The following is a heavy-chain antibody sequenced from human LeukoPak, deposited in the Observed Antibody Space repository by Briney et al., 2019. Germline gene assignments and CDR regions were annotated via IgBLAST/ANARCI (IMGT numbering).Heavy chain of an antibody. CDR2: IYPDDSDV. Sequence: GESLKISCKGSGYIFNDYWIGWVRQMPGKGLEWMGIIYPDDSDVRYSPSFQGQVTISADKSISTAYLQWSSLKASDTAMYYCARRHDYGDLNWFDPWGQGTLVTVSS. CDR3: ARRHDYGDLNWFDP. CDR1: GYIFNDYW. V-gene: IGHV5-51*01. D-gene: IGHD4-17*01. J-gene: IGHJ5*02.